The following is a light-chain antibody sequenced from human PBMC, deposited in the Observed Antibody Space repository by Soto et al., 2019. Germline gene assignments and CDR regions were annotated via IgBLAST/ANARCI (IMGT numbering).Light chain of an antibody. J-gene: IGKJ1*01. CDR1: QSVDSN. CDR3: HQYNNWGT. CDR2: GAS. V-gene: IGKV3-15*01. Sequence: ILVTKTPANVCVSPGERTTLSCTASQSVDSNLAWYQQKPGQAPRLLIYGASTRATGISARFSGSGSRTEFTLSSISLPSEEFGVYFCHQYNNWGTFGQGTKVDIK.